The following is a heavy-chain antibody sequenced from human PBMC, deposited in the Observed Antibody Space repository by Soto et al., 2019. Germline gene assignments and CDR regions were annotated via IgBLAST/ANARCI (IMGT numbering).Heavy chain of an antibody. Sequence: DVYLVQSGAEVKKPGATVKISCKPFGYTFADYYIHWVQQAPGKGLQWMGLVDPDHGETMYAEKFQGRVTMTADTSSDTAYMELSSLRPEDTAVYFCATGSSFRGVRRSCGGTPCLADWFDPWGQGTLVTVSS. J-gene: IGHJ5*02. CDR2: VDPDHGET. V-gene: IGHV1-69-2*01. CDR1: GYTFADYY. CDR3: ATGSSFRGVRRSCGGTPCLADWFDP. D-gene: IGHD2-21*01.